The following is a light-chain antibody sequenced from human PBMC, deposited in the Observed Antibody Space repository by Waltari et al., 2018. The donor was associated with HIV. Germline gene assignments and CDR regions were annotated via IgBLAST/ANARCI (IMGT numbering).Light chain of an antibody. V-gene: IGKV3-20*01. CDR1: QSVSSSH. Sequence: EREFTHTPGPLSSSPVERATLSCRATQSVSSSHLAWYQQKPGQAPRPLIYGASSSATGIPDRFSGSGAGTDFTLTISRLEPEDFAVYYCQQYGSSPRTFGQGTKVEI. CDR3: QQYGSSPRT. J-gene: IGKJ1*01. CDR2: GAS.